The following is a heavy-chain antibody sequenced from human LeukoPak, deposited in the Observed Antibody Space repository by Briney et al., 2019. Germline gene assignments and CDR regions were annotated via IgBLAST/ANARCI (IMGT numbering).Heavy chain of an antibody. D-gene: IGHD2-2*02. J-gene: IGHJ4*02. CDR3: ARGGRGAISRDFDS. CDR2: IYTSGST. CDR1: GGSISSGSYY. Sequence: PSQTLSLTCTVSGGSISSGSYYWSWIRQPAGKGLEWIGRIYTSGSTNYNPSLKSRVTISVDTSKNQFSLKLSSVTAADTAVYYCARGGRGAISRDFDSWGQGTLVTVSS. V-gene: IGHV4-61*02.